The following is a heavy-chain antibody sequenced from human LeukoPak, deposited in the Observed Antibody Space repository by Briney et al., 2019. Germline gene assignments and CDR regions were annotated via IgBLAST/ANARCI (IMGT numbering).Heavy chain of an antibody. CDR2: ISSDGGNT. CDR3: ARGDPLGNY. V-gene: IGHV3-74*01. CDR1: GFTFRTSW. J-gene: IGHJ4*02. D-gene: IGHD7-27*01. Sequence: GGSLRLSCSASGFTFRTSWMHWVRQGPGKGLLWVAHISSDGGNTAYADSVKGRFTISRDNAKSTLYLQMNSLRSEDTAVYYCARGDPLGNYWGQGTLVTVSS.